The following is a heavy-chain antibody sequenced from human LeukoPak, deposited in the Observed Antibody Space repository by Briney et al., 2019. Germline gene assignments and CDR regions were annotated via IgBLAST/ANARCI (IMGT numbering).Heavy chain of an antibody. D-gene: IGHD1-1*01. V-gene: IGHV3-7*03. J-gene: IGHJ4*02. CDR2: IKQDGGEK. CDR1: GFTFSSYW. CDR3: AREAGTTFLGFGYFDY. Sequence: GSLRLSCAASGFTFSSYWMSWVRQAPGKGLEWVANIKQDGGEKYYVDSVKGRFTTSRDNAKNSLYLQMNSLRAEDTAVYYCAREAGTTFLGFGYFDYWGQGTLVTVSS.